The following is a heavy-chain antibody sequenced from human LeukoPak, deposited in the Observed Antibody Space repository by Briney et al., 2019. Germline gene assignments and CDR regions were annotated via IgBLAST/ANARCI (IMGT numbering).Heavy chain of an antibody. D-gene: IGHD5-18*01. CDR1: GFTFSSYG. Sequence: PGGSLRLSCAASGFTFSSYGMSWVRQAPGKGLEWVSLITWDGGTTYNSDFVKGRCTISRDNSKYSLYLQMSFLRTEDTALYYCARSTAMVTWGSFDIWGQGTLVTVSS. CDR3: ARSTAMVTWGSFDI. J-gene: IGHJ3*02. CDR2: ITWDGGTT. V-gene: IGHV3-43*02.